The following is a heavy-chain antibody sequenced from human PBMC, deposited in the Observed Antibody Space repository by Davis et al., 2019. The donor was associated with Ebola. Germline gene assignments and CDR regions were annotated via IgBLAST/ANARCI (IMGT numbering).Heavy chain of an antibody. CDR3: AKERWGEYYFDY. J-gene: IGHJ4*02. CDR1: GFTFSSYA. Sequence: GESLKISCAASGFTFSSYAMSWVRQAPGKGLEWVSAISGSGGSTYYADSVKGRFTISRDNSKNTLYLQMNSLRAEDTAVYYCAKERWGEYYFDYWGQGTLVTVSS. V-gene: IGHV3-23*01. CDR2: ISGSGGST. D-gene: IGHD4-23*01.